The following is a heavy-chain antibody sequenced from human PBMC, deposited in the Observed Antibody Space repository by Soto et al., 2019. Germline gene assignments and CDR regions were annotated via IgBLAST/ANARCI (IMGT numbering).Heavy chain of an antibody. J-gene: IGHJ4*02. Sequence: GGSLRLSCVASGFAVSNNYMNWVRQAPGKGLEWVSVVYSGGTTYYADSVRGRFTVSRDDSKNTLFLQMSSLRAEDTAVYYCARAGSPFDSDSSGYWGFDHGGQGTLVTVSS. D-gene: IGHD3-22*01. CDR3: ARAGSPFDSDSSGYWGFDH. V-gene: IGHV3-53*01. CDR2: VYSGGTT. CDR1: GFAVSNNY.